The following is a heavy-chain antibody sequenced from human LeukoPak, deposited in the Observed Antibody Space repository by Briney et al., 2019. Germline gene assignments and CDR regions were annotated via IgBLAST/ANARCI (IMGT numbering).Heavy chain of an antibody. CDR2: INTNTGNP. J-gene: IGHJ4*02. D-gene: IGHD2-2*01. Sequence: ASVKVSCKASGYTFTSYAMNWVRQAPGQGLEWMGWINTNTGNPTYGQGFTGRFVFSLDTSVSTAYLQISSLKAEDTAVYYCARGFVVVPAAMDYFDYWGQGTLVTVSS. V-gene: IGHV7-4-1*02. CDR3: ARGFVVVPAAMDYFDY. CDR1: GYTFTSYA.